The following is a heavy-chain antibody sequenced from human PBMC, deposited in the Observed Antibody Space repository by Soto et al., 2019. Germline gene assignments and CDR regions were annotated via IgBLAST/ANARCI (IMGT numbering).Heavy chain of an antibody. V-gene: IGHV3-33*01. Sequence: GGSLRLSCAASGFTFSSYGMHWVRQAPGKGLEWVAVIWYDGSNKYYADSVKGRFTTSRDNSKNTLYLQMNSLRAEDTAVYYCARELEHTHYFDYWGQGTLVTVSS. CDR3: ARELEHTHYFDY. CDR2: IWYDGSNK. CDR1: GFTFSSYG. D-gene: IGHD1-1*01. J-gene: IGHJ4*02.